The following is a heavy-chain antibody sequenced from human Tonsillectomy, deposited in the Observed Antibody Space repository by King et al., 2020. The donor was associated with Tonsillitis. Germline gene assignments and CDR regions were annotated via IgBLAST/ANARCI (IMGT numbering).Heavy chain of an antibody. CDR1: GASISSSTW. D-gene: IGHD1-26*01. CDR3: ARERIVGYYFDF. V-gene: IGHV4-4*02. CDR2: ICHSVRT. J-gene: IGHJ4*02. Sequence: VQLQESGPGLVKPSGTLSLTCAVSGASISSSTWWSWVRHPTGKGLEWIGEICHSVRTNYNASLKSGVTISVDKAKNQFSLNLSSLNAADTAVYYCARERIVGYYFDFWGQGTLVTVSS.